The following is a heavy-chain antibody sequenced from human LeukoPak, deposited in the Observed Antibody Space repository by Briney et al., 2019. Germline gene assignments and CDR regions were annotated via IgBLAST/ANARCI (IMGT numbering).Heavy chain of an antibody. D-gene: IGHD3-3*01. Sequence: ASVKVSCEASGYTFTSYAMHWVRQAPGQRLEWMGWINAGNGNTKYSQKFQGRVTIARDTSASTAYMELSSLRSEDTAVYYCAVILRFLEWLFIDYWGQGTLVTVSS. CDR3: AVILRFLEWLFIDY. CDR2: INAGNGNT. V-gene: IGHV1-3*01. CDR1: GYTFTSYA. J-gene: IGHJ4*02.